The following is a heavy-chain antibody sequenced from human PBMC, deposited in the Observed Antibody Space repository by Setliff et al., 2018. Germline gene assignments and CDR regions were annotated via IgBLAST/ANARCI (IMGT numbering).Heavy chain of an antibody. V-gene: IGHV3-9*01. CDR3: TRAFYCGRKCYRGFDY. Sequence: PGGSLRLSCAASGFIFDDYVMHWVRQTPGEGLEWVSGISWDSGSIGYADSVKGRFTISRDNAKNTVYMELNSLRVDDTAVYFCTRAFYCGRKCYRGFDYWGQGTLVTVSS. CDR1: GFIFDDYV. CDR2: ISWDSGSI. D-gene: IGHD2-21*01. J-gene: IGHJ4*02.